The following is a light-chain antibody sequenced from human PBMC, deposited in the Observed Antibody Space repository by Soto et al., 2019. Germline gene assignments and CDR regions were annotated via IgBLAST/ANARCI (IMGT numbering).Light chain of an antibody. V-gene: IGLV1-40*01. CDR1: SPNIGADFD. CDR3: QSYDSSLSGSGVV. CDR2: GNN. J-gene: IGLJ2*01. Sequence: QSVLTQPPSVSGAPGQRVTISCTGSSPNIGADFDVHWYQQLPGTAPKLLIYGNNNRPSGVPDRFSGSKSGTSASLAITGLQAEDEADYYCQSYDSSLSGSGVVFGGGTKLTVL.